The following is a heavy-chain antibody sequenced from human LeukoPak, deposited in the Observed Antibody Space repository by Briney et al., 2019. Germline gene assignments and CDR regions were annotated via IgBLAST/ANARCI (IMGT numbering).Heavy chain of an antibody. CDR1: GFTFSTSW. V-gene: IGHV3-74*01. CDR2: TNADGSFT. J-gene: IGHJ4*02. CDR3: ARLTVPGAC. Sequence: GGSLRLSCAASGFTFSTSWMIWVRQVPGKGLVWVSHTNADGSFTNYADSVKGRFTISRDNAKNTLYLQMNSVRTEDTAVYYCARLTVPGACWGQGTLVTVSS. D-gene: IGHD6-19*01.